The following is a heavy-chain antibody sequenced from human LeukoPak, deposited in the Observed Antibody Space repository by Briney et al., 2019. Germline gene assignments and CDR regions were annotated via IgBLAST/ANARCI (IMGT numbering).Heavy chain of an antibody. CDR1: VYFFTSYW. D-gene: IGHD3-9*01. J-gene: IGHJ5*01. CDR3: ARRTYDVLTGTPASVRKNWFDS. V-gene: IGHV5-51*01. Sequence: GAPLKICCTGSVYFFTSYWSCVGRQMPGKGLEWMGISYPGDSDTRYSPSFHGQVTTSANKSISTAYLQWNSLKVSDTAMYYCARRTYDVLTGTPASVRKNWFDSWGQGTLVTVSS. CDR2: SYPGDSDT.